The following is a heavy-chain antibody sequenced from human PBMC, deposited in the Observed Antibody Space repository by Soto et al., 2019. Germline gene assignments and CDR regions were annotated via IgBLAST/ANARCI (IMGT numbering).Heavy chain of an antibody. V-gene: IGHV3-66*01. CDR2: IYSGGST. Sequence: GGSLRLSCAASGFTVSSNYMSWVRQAPGKGLEWVSVIYSGGSTYYADSVKGRLTISRDNSKNKLYLQMNSLRAEDTAVYYCAMGYYDFWSGYGDPGPRFDYWGQGTLVTVSS. J-gene: IGHJ4*02. CDR1: GFTVSSNY. D-gene: IGHD3-3*01. CDR3: AMGYYDFWSGYGDPGPRFDY.